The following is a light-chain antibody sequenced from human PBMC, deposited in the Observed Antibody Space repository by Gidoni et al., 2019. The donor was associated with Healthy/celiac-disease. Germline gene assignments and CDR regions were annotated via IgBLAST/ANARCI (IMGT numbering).Light chain of an antibody. CDR3: QQYGSSQT. CDR1: QSVSSSY. V-gene: IGKV3-20*01. Sequence: EIVLTQSPGTLSLSPGERATLSCRASQSVSSSYLACDQQKPGQAPRLLIYGASSRATGIPDRFSGSGSGTDFTLTISRLEPEDFAVYYCQQYGSSQTFGQGTKLEIK. CDR2: GAS. J-gene: IGKJ2*01.